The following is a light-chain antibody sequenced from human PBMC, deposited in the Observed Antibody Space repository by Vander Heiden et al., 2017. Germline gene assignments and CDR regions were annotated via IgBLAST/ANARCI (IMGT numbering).Light chain of an antibody. CDR1: PSVSSNY. J-gene: IGKJ3*01. CDR3: HYGSPPQIT. CDR2: GAS. V-gene: IGKV3-20*01. Sequence: EIVMTPSPGPLSLSPGESATPSCRASPSVSSNYLAWYHHKPGQAPRLLIYGASSRAAGIPDRFSGSGSGTDFTLTISRLEPEDFAVYFCHYGSPPQITFGPGTKVDVK.